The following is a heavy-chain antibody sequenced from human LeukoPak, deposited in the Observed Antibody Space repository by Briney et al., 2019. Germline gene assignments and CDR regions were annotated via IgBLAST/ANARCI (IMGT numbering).Heavy chain of an antibody. CDR3: ARERSSTWLYYNWFDP. CDR1: GYTFTGYY. V-gene: IGHV1-2*02. D-gene: IGHD6-13*01. J-gene: IGHJ5*02. Sequence: ASVKVSCKASGYTFTGYYMHWVRQAPGQGLEWMGWINPNSGGTNYAQKFQGRVTMTRDTSISTAYMELSRLRSDDTAVYYCARERSSTWLYYNWFDPWGQGTLVTVSS. CDR2: INPNSGGT.